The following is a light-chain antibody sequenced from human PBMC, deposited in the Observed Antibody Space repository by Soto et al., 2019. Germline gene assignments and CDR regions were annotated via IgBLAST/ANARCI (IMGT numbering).Light chain of an antibody. Sequence: DIQMTQYPSSLSASVGDRVIITCRASQSISNHLNWYQQKPGKAPKLLIYKASTLKSGVPSRFSGSGSGTEFTLTISSLQSEDFAVYYCQQYNNWPTFGQGTKVDIK. CDR2: KAS. V-gene: IGKV1-5*03. CDR1: QSISNH. J-gene: IGKJ1*01. CDR3: QQYNNWPT.